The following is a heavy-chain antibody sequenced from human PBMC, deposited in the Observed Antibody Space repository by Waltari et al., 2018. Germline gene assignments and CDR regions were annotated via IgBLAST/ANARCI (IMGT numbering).Heavy chain of an antibody. CDR2: ISGTGENT. D-gene: IGHD4-17*01. V-gene: IGHV3-23*01. J-gene: IGHJ4*02. Sequence: EVELLESGGTLVQPGGCLRVSCAASGVIFRSNAFSWGRQVPGKGLEWVSSISGTGENTYYTESVKGRFTISRDNSKNTVFLQMNNLRVDDTAIYYCARDPLNDYGGWDDYWGQGTLVTVSS. CDR3: ARDPLNDYGGWDDY. CDR1: GVIFRSNA.